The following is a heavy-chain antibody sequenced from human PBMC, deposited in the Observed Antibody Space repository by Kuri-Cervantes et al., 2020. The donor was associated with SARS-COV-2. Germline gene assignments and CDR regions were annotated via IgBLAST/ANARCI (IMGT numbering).Heavy chain of an antibody. D-gene: IGHD1-7*01. J-gene: IGHJ6*02. V-gene: IGHV3-33*08. CDR3: AAELVAAYGMDV. CDR2: IWYDGSNK. CDR1: GFNFSVYA. Sequence: GESLKISCTASGFNFSVYAMHWVRQAPGKGLEWVAVIWYDGSNKYYVDSVKGRFTISRDNSKNTLYLQMNSLRAEDTAVYYCAAELVAAYGMDVWGQGTTVTVSS.